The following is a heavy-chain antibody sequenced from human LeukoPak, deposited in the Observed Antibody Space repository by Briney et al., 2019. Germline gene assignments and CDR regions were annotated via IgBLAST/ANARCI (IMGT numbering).Heavy chain of an antibody. CDR2: IYYSGST. Sequence: GSLRLSCAASGFTFSSYWMSWIRQPPGKGLEWIGKIYYSGSTNYNPSLKSRVTISVDTSKNQFSLKLSSVTAADTAVYYCARVRGYSYDSSDFDYWGQGTLVTVSS. J-gene: IGHJ4*02. CDR1: GFTFSSYW. CDR3: ARVRGYSYDSSDFDY. V-gene: IGHV4-59*01. D-gene: IGHD5-18*01.